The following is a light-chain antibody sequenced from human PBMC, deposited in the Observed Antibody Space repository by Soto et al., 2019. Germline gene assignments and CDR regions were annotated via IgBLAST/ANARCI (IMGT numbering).Light chain of an antibody. V-gene: IGLV2-23*02. CDR2: GVN. J-gene: IGLJ1*01. CDR1: SSDVGSYNL. Sequence: QSALTQPASVSGSPGQSITISCTGTSSDVGSYNLVSWYQQHPGKAPKLMIYGVNKRPSGGSNRFSGSKSGNTASLTISGLQAEDEADYYCCSYAGISTFYVFGTGTKLTVL. CDR3: CSYAGISTFYV.